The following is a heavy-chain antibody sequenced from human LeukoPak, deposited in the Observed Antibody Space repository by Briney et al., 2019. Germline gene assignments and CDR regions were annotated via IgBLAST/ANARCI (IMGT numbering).Heavy chain of an antibody. J-gene: IGHJ4*02. CDR2: IYSSGST. CDR3: ARSYCSGGSCYLFDY. V-gene: IGHV4-61*02. Sequence: SETLSLTCTVSGASISSGTYYWSWIRQAAGKGLEWIGRIYSSGSTNYNPSLKSRVTISLDTSKNQFSLKLSSVTAADTAVYYCARSYCSGGSCYLFDYWGQGTLVTVSS. D-gene: IGHD2-15*01. CDR1: GASISSGTYY.